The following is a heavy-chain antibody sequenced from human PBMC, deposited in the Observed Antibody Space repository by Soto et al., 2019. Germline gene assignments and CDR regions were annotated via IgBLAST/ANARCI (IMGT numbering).Heavy chain of an antibody. D-gene: IGHD6-13*01. CDR3: SLGSWSAETFDI. CDR2: ILPMFDIT. Sequence: QVQLVQSGAEVKKPGSSVKVSCKASGGTFSTYTVVWVRQAPGQGLEWMGRILPMFDITNNAQRCQGRVTMTADKSTSSAYLELTSLRSEDTAVYYCSLGSWSAETFDIWGRGTMVTVSS. V-gene: IGHV1-69*02. J-gene: IGHJ3*02. CDR1: GGTFSTYT.